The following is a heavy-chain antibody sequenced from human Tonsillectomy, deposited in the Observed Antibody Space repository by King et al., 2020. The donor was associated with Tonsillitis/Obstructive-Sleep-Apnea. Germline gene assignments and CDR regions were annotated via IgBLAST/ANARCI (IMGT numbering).Heavy chain of an antibody. J-gene: IGHJ6*03. D-gene: IGHD3-10*01. V-gene: IGHV3-33*01. CDR1: GFTFSSYG. Sequence: VQLVESGGGVVQPGRSLRLSCAASGFTFSSYGMHWVRQAPVKGLEWLAVLCCDGSHQYFADSVKGRFTNSRDNSKNTLSLQMNSLRAADTAVYYCAGGGDQAVYYMDVWGKGTTVTVSS. CDR3: AGGGDQAVYYMDV. CDR2: LCCDGSHQ.